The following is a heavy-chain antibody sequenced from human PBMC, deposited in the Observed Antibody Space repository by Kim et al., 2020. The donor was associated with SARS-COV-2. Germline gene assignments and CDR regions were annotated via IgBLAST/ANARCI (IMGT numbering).Heavy chain of an antibody. D-gene: IGHD2-21*01. CDR2: A. CDR3: ARVVPGESHFDY. Sequence: ANYAQKFQGRVTITADESTSTAYMELSSLRSEDTAVYYCARVVPGESHFDYWGQGTLVTVSS. V-gene: IGHV1-69*01. J-gene: IGHJ4*02.